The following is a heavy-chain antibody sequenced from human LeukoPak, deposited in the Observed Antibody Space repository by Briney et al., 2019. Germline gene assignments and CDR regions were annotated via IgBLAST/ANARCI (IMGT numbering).Heavy chain of an antibody. J-gene: IGHJ2*01. D-gene: IGHD3-10*01. V-gene: IGHV3-53*01. Sequence: GSLRLSCVASDFICSDYYVTWVRQAPGKGLEWVSILYSGSDTYYADSVKGRFTISRDNSKNMLFLHMNNLRADDTAVYYCARVGDHFHWYLDLWGRGTLVTVSS. CDR3: ARVGDHFHWYLDL. CDR1: DFICSDYY. CDR2: LYSGSDT.